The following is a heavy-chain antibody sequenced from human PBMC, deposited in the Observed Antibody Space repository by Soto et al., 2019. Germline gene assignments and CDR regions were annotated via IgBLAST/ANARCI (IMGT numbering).Heavy chain of an antibody. CDR3: AGRYSTSLGY. J-gene: IGHJ4*02. CDR2: IYHSGST. CDR1: GASISSGGYS. Sequence: LQLQESGSGLVKPSQTLSLTCAVSGASISSGGYSWSWIRQPPGKGLEWIGYIYHSGSTYYNPSLKSRVTISADRYKNQFSLKLSSVTAADTAVYYCAGRYSTSLGYWGQGTLVTVSS. V-gene: IGHV4-30-2*01. D-gene: IGHD6-13*01.